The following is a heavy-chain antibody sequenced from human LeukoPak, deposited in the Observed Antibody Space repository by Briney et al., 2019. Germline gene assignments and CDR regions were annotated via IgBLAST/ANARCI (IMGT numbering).Heavy chain of an antibody. CDR3: ASWRDTAMVFDY. J-gene: IGHJ4*02. CDR1: GFTFSSYS. CDR2: ISSSSSYI. D-gene: IGHD5-18*01. Sequence: GGSLRLSCAASGFTFSSYSMNRVRQAPGKGLEWVSSISSSSSYIYYADSVKGRFTISRDNAKNSLYLQMNSLRAEDTAVYYCASWRDTAMVFDYWGQGTLVTVSS. V-gene: IGHV3-21*01.